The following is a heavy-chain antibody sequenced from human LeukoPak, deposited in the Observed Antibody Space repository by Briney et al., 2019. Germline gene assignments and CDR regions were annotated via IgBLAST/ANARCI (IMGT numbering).Heavy chain of an antibody. Sequence: ASVKVSCKASGYTFTNWGISWVRQAPGQGLEWMGWISAYNDNTNYAQKLQGRVTMTTDPSTSTAYMELRSLRSDDTAVYYCARDGRDYGQYYYYGMDVWGQGTTVTVSS. D-gene: IGHD4/OR15-4a*01. J-gene: IGHJ6*02. CDR1: GYTFTNWG. V-gene: IGHV1-18*01. CDR2: ISAYNDNT. CDR3: ARDGRDYGQYYYYGMDV.